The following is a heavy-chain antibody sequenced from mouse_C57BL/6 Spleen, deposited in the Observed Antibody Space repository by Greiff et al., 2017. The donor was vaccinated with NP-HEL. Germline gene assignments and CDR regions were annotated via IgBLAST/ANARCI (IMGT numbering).Heavy chain of an antibody. CDR2: IDPETGGT. CDR3: TRRDGYYAYAMDY. D-gene: IGHD2-3*01. V-gene: IGHV1-15*01. Sequence: QVQLQQSGAELVRPGASVTLSCKASGYTFTDYEMHWVKQTPVHGLEWIGAIDPETGGTAYNQKFKGKAILTADKSSSTAYMELRSLTSEDSAVYYCTRRDGYYAYAMDYWGQGTSVTVSS. J-gene: IGHJ4*01. CDR1: GYTFTDYE.